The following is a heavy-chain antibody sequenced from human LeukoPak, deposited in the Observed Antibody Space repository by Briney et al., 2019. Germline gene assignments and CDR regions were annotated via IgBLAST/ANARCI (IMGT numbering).Heavy chain of an antibody. Sequence: SETLSLTCTVSGGSISSYYWSWIRQPLGKGLEWIGYIYYSGSTNYNPSLKSRVTISVDTSKNQFSLKLSSVTAADTAVYYCAGSSSWYYFDYWGQGTLVTVSS. J-gene: IGHJ4*02. D-gene: IGHD6-13*01. CDR1: GGSISSYY. CDR2: IYYSGST. V-gene: IGHV4-59*08. CDR3: AGSSSWYYFDY.